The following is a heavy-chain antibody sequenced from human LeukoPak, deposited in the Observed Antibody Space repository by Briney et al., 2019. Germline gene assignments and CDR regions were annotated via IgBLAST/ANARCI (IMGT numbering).Heavy chain of an antibody. D-gene: IGHD6-19*01. CDR2: IIPIFGTA. V-gene: IGHV1-69*05. Sequence: GASVKVSCKASGGTFSSYAISWVRQAPGQGLEWMGGIIPIFGTANYAQKFQGRVTITTDESTSTAYMELSSLRSEDTAVHYCARPTGSGWYFDLWGRGTLVTVSS. CDR1: GGTFSSYA. CDR3: ARPTGSGWYFDL. J-gene: IGHJ2*01.